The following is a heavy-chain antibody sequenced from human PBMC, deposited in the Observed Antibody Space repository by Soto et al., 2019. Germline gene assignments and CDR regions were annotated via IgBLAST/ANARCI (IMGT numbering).Heavy chain of an antibody. J-gene: IGHJ4*02. D-gene: IGHD2-15*01. V-gene: IGHV3-23*01. CDR1: GFTFSSYA. CDR2: ISGSGGST. Sequence: RRLSCAASGFTFSSYAMSWVRQAPGKGLEWVPAISGSGGSTYYADSVKGRFTISRDNSKNTLYLQMNSLRAEDTAVYYCAKDPTGVAAPDYWGQGTLVTVSS. CDR3: AKDPTGVAAPDY.